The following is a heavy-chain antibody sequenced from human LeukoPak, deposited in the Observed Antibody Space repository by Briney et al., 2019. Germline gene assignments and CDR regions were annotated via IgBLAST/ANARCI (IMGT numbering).Heavy chain of an antibody. V-gene: IGHV4-4*07. CDR1: GASISSYY. D-gene: IGHD7-27*01. J-gene: IGHJ4*02. CDR3: ARDQGSGDESYFDY. Sequence: SETLSLTCTVSGASISSYYWSWIRQPAGKGLEWIGRIYTGGNTKYNPSLKSRVNMSVDTSKNQFSLKVSSVTAADTAVYYCARDQGSGDESYFDYWGQGTLVTVSS. CDR2: IYTGGNT.